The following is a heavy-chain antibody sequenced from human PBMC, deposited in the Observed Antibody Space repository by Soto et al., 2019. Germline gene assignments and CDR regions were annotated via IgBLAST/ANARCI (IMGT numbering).Heavy chain of an antibody. D-gene: IGHD4-17*01. J-gene: IGHJ1*01. CDR1: GFTFSNYW. CDR2: INTHGTTI. V-gene: IGHV3-74*01. Sequence: EVHLVESGGGVVQPGNSLRLSCVGSGFTFSNYWIHWVRQAPGKGLVWVSRINTHGTTIDYADSVKGRFSISRDNAKNTAYLQMNSLRPEDTALYYCVTLHYGDYESWCQGTLVTVSS. CDR3: VTLHYGDYES.